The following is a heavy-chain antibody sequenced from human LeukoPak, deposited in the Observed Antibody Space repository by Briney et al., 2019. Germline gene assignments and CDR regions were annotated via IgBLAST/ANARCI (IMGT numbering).Heavy chain of an antibody. CDR1: GGTLGRYV. Sequence: GASVKVSCKASGGTLGRYVISWARQAPGQGLEWMGGIIPIFGTAHYAQKFQGRLTITADESTSTVYMEMSSLRSEDTAMYYCAKEGDTALVTGYFDLWGRGTLVTVSS. CDR2: IIPIFGTA. D-gene: IGHD5-18*01. J-gene: IGHJ2*01. CDR3: AKEGDTALVTGYFDL. V-gene: IGHV1-69*13.